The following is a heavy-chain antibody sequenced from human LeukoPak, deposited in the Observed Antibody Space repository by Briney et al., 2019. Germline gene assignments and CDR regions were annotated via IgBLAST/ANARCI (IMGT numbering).Heavy chain of an antibody. J-gene: IGHJ6*03. CDR2: ISGSGGST. V-gene: IGHV3-23*01. Sequence: GGSLRLSCAASGFTFGDYYMSWIRQAPGKGLEWVSAISGSGGSTYYADSVKGRFAISRDNSKNTLYLQMNSLRAEDTAVYYCAKSSGVTLYYYYMDVWGKGTTVTVSS. CDR1: GFTFGDYY. CDR3: AKSSGVTLYYYYMDV. D-gene: IGHD4-23*01.